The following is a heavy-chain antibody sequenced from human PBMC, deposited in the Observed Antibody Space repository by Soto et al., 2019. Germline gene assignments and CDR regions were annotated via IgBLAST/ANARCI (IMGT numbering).Heavy chain of an antibody. J-gene: IGHJ4*01. CDR1: GFTFSRDG. CDR3: AKDRANTPAFDY. Sequence: GGSLRLSCAASGFTFSRDGMSWVRQAPGKGLEWVSLITDNGGSTYYADSVKVRFTISRDNTKNTLFLQMNSLRAEHTAVYYCAKDRANTPAFDYWGQGALVTASS. D-gene: IGHD2-2*02. CDR2: ITDNGGST. V-gene: IGHV3-23*01.